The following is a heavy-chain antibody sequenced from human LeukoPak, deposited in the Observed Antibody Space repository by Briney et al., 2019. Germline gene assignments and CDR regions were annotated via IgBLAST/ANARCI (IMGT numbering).Heavy chain of an antibody. CDR2: ISAYNGNT. D-gene: IGHD4-23*01. CDR1: GYTFTSYG. CDR3: ARDANLNLDYGGNPASDY. V-gene: IGHV1-18*01. J-gene: IGHJ4*02. Sequence: GASVKVSCKASGYTFTSYGISWVRQAPGQGLEWMGWISAYNGNTNYAQKLQGRVTTTTDTSTSTAYMELRSLRSDDTAVYYCARDANLNLDYGGNPASDYWGQGTLVTVSS.